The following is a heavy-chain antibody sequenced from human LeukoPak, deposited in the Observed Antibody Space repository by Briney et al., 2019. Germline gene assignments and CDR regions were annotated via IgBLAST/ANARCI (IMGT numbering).Heavy chain of an antibody. CDR3: ARVQNYDILNGYRLRAFDI. V-gene: IGHV4-31*03. CDR2: IYYSGST. J-gene: IGHJ3*02. CDR1: GGSISSGGYY. Sequence: SQTLSLTCTVSGGSISSGGYYWSWIRQHPGKGLEWIGYIYYSGSTYYNPSLKSRVTISVDTSKNQFSLKLSSVTAADTAVYYCARVQNYDILNGYRLRAFDIWGQGTMVTVSS. D-gene: IGHD3-9*01.